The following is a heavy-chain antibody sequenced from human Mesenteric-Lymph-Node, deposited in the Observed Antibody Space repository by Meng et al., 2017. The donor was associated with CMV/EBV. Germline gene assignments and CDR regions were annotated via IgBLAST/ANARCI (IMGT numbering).Heavy chain of an antibody. V-gene: IGHV7-4-1*02. CDR3: ARALQVTSSWYYFDY. Sequence: SGYTFTSYAMNWVRQAPGQGLEWMGWINTNTGNPTYAQGFTGRFVFSLDTSVSTAYLQISSLKAEDTAVYYCARALQVTSSWYYFDYWGQGTLVTVSS. CDR1: GYTFTSYA. J-gene: IGHJ4*02. CDR2: INTNTGNP. D-gene: IGHD6-13*01.